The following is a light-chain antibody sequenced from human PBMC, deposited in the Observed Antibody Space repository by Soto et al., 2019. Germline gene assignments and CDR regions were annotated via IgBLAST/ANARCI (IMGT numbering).Light chain of an antibody. Sequence: DIPMTQSPSSLSASVGDRVTITCRASQGISNYLAWYQQKPGQVPKLLIYAASTLQSGVPSRFSGSGSGTDFTLTISSLQPEDVATYYCQKYNSAPLFTFGPGTKVDIK. CDR1: QGISNY. V-gene: IGKV1-27*01. CDR3: QKYNSAPLFT. J-gene: IGKJ3*01. CDR2: AAS.